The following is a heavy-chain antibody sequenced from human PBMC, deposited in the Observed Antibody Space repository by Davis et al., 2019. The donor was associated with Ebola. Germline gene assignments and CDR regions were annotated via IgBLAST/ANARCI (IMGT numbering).Heavy chain of an antibody. CDR2: ISSSSRYK. Sequence: PGGSLRLSCAASGFTFSGYTINWVRQGPGKGLEWVSSISSSSRYKYYADSVKGRFTISRDNANNSLFLQMNSLRAEDTALYYCVRDEGYCTGTNCFGDAFDIWGQGTMVTVSS. J-gene: IGHJ3*02. D-gene: IGHD2-2*01. CDR1: GFTFSGYT. CDR3: VRDEGYCTGTNCFGDAFDI. V-gene: IGHV3-21*01.